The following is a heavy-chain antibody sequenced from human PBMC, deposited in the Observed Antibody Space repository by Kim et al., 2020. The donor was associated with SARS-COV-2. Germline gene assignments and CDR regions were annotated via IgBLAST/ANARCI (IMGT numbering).Heavy chain of an antibody. Sequence: SVKVSCKASGGISSSYAVNWVRQAPGHGLEWMGGIIPVFGTRTNAQKFQGRVTFTADESTRTVYMELSSLASEDTAVYYCARGGGTFASNYYGMDVWGQ. CDR1: GGISSSYA. CDR2: IIPVFGTR. V-gene: IGHV1-69*13. J-gene: IGHJ6*02. CDR3: ARGGGTFASNYYGMDV. D-gene: IGHD1-26*01.